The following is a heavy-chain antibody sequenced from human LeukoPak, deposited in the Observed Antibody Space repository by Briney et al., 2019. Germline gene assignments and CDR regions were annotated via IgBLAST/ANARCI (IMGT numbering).Heavy chain of an antibody. J-gene: IGHJ4*02. D-gene: IGHD1-26*01. CDR2: MYYSGST. Sequence: SETLSLTCTVSGASISSSSYYWGWIRQPPGKGLEWIGSMYYSGSTYYSPSLKSRVTISLDTSNNQFSLKLSSVTAADTAVYYCARLPYSRYSGSYYFDYWGQGTLVTVSS. CDR1: GASISSSSYY. CDR3: ARLPYSRYSGSYYFDY. V-gene: IGHV4-39*01.